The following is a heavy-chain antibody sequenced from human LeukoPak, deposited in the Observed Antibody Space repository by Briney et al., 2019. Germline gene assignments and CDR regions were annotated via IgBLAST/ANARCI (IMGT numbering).Heavy chain of an antibody. CDR1: GYSFTSYW. V-gene: IGHV5-10-1*01. J-gene: IGHJ4*02. CDR2: IDPSDSYT. Sequence: GESLRISCKGSGYSFTSYWIGWVRQMPGKGLEWMGRIDPSDSYTNYSPSFQGHVTISADKSISTAYLQWSSLKASDTAMYYCARHDYGSSWPFDYWGQGTLVTVSS. CDR3: ARHDYGSSWPFDY. D-gene: IGHD6-13*01.